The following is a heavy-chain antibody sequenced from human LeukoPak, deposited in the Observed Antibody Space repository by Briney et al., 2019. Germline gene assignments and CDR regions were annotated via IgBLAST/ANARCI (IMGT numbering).Heavy chain of an antibody. CDR1: GFTLSSYW. Sequence: RGSLRLSCAASGFTLSSYWMHWVRQAPGKGLVWVSRINSDGGSTSYADSVKGRFTISRDNAKNTLYLQMDSLRDDDTAVYYCARDPGYESWSPFWGGMDVWGNGTTVIVSS. CDR3: ARDPGYESWSPFWGGMDV. J-gene: IGHJ6*04. D-gene: IGHD3-16*01. CDR2: INSDGGST. V-gene: IGHV3-74*01.